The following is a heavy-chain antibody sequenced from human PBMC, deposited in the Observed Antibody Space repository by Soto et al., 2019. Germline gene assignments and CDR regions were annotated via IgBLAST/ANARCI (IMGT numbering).Heavy chain of an antibody. CDR3: FKYSADIVVVPATFGMDV. CDR2: IKSITDGGTT. J-gene: IGHJ6*02. CDR1: GITFSNAW. D-gene: IGHD2-2*01. Sequence: GGSLRLSCAASGITFSNAWMTWARQAPGKGLEWVGRIKSITDGGTTDYAAPVKGRFNISRDDSKDTPYLQMNHLKTEVTAVHHCFKYSADIVVVPATFGMDVWGQGTTVTVSS. V-gene: IGHV3-15*01.